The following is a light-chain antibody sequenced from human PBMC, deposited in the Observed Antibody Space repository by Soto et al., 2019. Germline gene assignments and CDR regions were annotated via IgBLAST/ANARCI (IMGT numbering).Light chain of an antibody. V-gene: IGKV3-15*01. CDR2: GAS. Sequence: EIVMTQSPVTLSVSPGERVTLSCRASQSVSNNLAWYQQKSGQAPRLLIYGASTRVTGIPARFSGSGSGTEFTLTISSLQSGDFAIYYCQQYNNWPPVTFGQGTRLDIK. J-gene: IGKJ5*01. CDR3: QQYNNWPPVT. CDR1: QSVSNN.